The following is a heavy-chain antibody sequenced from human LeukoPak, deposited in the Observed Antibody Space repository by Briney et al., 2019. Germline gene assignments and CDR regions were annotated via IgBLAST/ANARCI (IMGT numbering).Heavy chain of an antibody. D-gene: IGHD3-9*01. J-gene: IGHJ4*02. V-gene: IGHV4-30-4*01. CDR1: GGSISSGDYY. Sequence: SQTLSLTCTVSGGSISSGDYYWSWIRQPPGKGLEWIGYIYYSGSTYYNPSLKSRVTISVDTFKNQFSLKLSSVTAADTAVYYCASSSVLRYFDWVNYFDYWGQGTLVTVSS. CDR3: ASSSVLRYFDWVNYFDY. CDR2: IYYSGST.